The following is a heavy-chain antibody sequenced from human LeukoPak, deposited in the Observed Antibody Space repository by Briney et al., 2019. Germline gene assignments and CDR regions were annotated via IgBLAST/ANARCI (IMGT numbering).Heavy chain of an antibody. CDR3: ARDGDSSGYYQVGFDY. D-gene: IGHD3-22*01. J-gene: IGHJ4*02. Sequence: GASVKVSCKASGYTFTSYGISWVRQAPGQGLEWMGWISAYNGNTNYAQKLQGRVTMTTDTSTSTAYMELRGLRSDDTAVYYCARDGDSSGYYQVGFDYWGQGTLVTVSS. V-gene: IGHV1-18*01. CDR2: ISAYNGNT. CDR1: GYTFTSYG.